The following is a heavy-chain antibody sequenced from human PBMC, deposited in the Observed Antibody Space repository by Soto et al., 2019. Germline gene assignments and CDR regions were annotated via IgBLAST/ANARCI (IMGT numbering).Heavy chain of an antibody. CDR1: GFAFSTYA. V-gene: IGHV3-23*01. CDR2: ILSSGGT. D-gene: IGHD2-21*01. CDR3: ATYYGRAFDY. Sequence: EVQLLESGGGLVQPGGSLTLSCAASGFAFSTYAMTWVRLVPGKGLGWVSTILSSGGTFYADSVKGQFTISRDGSKNTLYLQMNSLRAADTAVYYCATYYGRAFDYWGQGTLLTVS. J-gene: IGHJ4*02.